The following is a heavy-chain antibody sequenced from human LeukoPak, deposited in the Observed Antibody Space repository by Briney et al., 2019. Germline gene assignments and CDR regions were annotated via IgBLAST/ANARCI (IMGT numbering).Heavy chain of an antibody. Sequence: SETLSLTCTVSGGSISSYYWSWIRQPPGKGLEWIGYIYDSGSTNYNPSLKSRVTISVDTSKNQFSLKLSSVTAADTAVYYCARGGGGDFWSGYYSYSDYWGQGTLVTVSS. J-gene: IGHJ4*02. D-gene: IGHD3-3*01. V-gene: IGHV4-59*01. CDR2: IYDSGST. CDR3: ARGGGGDFWSGYYSYSDY. CDR1: GGSISSYY.